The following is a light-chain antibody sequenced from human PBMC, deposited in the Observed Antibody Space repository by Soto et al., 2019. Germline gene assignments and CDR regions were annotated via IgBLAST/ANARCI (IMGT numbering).Light chain of an antibody. CDR3: SSYTSSSTV. Sequence: QAALTQPASVSGSPGQSITISCTGTSSDVGGYNYVSWYQQHPGKAPKLMIYEVSNRPSGVSNRFSGSKSGNTASLTISGLQAEEEDDYYCSSYTSSSTVFGTGTKVTV. CDR1: SSDVGGYNY. CDR2: EVS. J-gene: IGLJ1*01. V-gene: IGLV2-14*01.